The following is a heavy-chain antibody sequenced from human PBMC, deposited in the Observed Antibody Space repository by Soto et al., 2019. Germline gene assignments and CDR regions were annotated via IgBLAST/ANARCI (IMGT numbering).Heavy chain of an antibody. CDR1: GFTFSSYA. CDR3: AKDRSAAGTTVRFDP. J-gene: IGHJ5*02. CDR2: ISGSGGTT. Sequence: GGSLRLSCAASGFTFSSYAMSWVRQAPGKGLEWVSSISGSGGTTYYADSVKGRFTISRDNSKNTLYLQMNSLSAEDTAVYYCAKDRSAAGTTVRFDPWGQGTLVTVSS. D-gene: IGHD1-1*01. V-gene: IGHV3-23*01.